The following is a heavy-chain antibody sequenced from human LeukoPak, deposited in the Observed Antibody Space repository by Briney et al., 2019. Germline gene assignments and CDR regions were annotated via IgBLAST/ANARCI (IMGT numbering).Heavy chain of an antibody. Sequence: SQTLSLTCAISGDSVSSNSAAWNWLRQSPSRGLEWLGRTYYRSKWYNDSAVSVKSRITINPDTSKNQFSLKLSSVTAADTAVYYCARKPPEDGYGLDYWGQGTLVTVSS. D-gene: IGHD5-24*01. CDR2: TYYRSKWYN. V-gene: IGHV6-1*01. J-gene: IGHJ4*02. CDR3: ARKPPEDGYGLDY. CDR1: GDSVSSNSAA.